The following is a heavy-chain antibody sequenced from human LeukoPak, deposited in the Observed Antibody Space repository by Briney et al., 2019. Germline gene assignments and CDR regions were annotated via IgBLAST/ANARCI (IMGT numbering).Heavy chain of an antibody. D-gene: IGHD3-22*01. V-gene: IGHV3-21*01. CDR1: GFTFSSYA. CDR3: ARDLRSSGYYAFDY. CDR2: ISSSSSYI. Sequence: RPGGSLRLSCAASGFTFSSYAMSWVRQAPGKGLEWVSCISSSSSYIYYADSVKGRFTTSRDNAKNSLYLQMNSLRAEDTAVYYCARDLRSSGYYAFDYWGQGTLVTVSS. J-gene: IGHJ4*02.